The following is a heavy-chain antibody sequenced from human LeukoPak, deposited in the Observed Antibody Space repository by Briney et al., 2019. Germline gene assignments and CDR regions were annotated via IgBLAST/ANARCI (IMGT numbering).Heavy chain of an antibody. CDR2: ISYDGSNK. V-gene: IGHV3-30-3*01. CDR3: AREAGDCSSTSCYLDYYYYYMDV. D-gene: IGHD2-2*01. J-gene: IGHJ6*03. Sequence: GRSLRLSCAASGFTFSSYAMHWVRQAPGKGLEWVAVISYDGSNKYYADSVKGRFTISRDNSKNTLYLQMNSLRAEDTAVYYCAREAGDCSSTSCYLDYYYYYMDVWGKGTTVTVSS. CDR1: GFTFSSYA.